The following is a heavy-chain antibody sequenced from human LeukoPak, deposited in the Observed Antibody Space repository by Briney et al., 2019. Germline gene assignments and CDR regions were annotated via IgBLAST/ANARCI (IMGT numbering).Heavy chain of an antibody. CDR1: GGTFSSYA. D-gene: IGHD3-10*01. J-gene: IGHJ6*02. V-gene: IGHV1-69*01. CDR2: IIPIFGTA. Sequence: SVKVSCKASGGTFSSYAISWVRQAPGQGLEWMGGIIPIFGTANYAQKFQGRVTITADESTSTAYMELSSLRSEDTAVYYCAPMVRGVILPHYYYYGMDVWGQGTTVTVSS. CDR3: APMVRGVILPHYYYYGMDV.